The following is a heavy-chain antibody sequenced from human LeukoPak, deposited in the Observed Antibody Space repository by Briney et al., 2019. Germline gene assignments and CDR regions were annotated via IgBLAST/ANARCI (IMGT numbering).Heavy chain of an antibody. CDR2: INPNSGGT. CDR1: GYTFTGYY. J-gene: IGHJ4*02. V-gene: IGHV1-2*02. CDR3: ARTVIGYDSSGYLYYVEY. D-gene: IGHD3-22*01. Sequence: GASVKVSCKASGYTFTGYYMHWVRQAPGQGLEWMGWINPNSGGTNYAQKFQGRVTMTRDTSISTAYMELSRLRSDDTAVNYCARTVIGYDSSGYLYYVEYWGQGTLVTVSS.